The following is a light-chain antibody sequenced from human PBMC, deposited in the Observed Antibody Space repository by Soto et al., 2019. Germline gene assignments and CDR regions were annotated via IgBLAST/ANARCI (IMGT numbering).Light chain of an antibody. CDR3: TSYTSSTTLV. J-gene: IGLJ2*01. CDR1: SSDVGGYNL. CDR2: EVT. Sequence: QSVLTQPASVSGSPGQTITISCTGTSSDVGGYNLVSWYQQHPGKAPKLMIYEVTNRPSGVSNRFSGSKSGNTASLTISGLQAEDEADYYCTSYTSSTTLVFGGVTKVTVL. V-gene: IGLV2-14*01.